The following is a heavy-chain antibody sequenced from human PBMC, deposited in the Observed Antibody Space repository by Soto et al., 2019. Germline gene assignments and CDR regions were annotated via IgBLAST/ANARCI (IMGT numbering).Heavy chain of an antibody. Sequence: PGGSLRLSCAASGFTFSSYGMYWVRQAPGKGLEWVAVIWYDGSNKYYADSVKGRFTISRDNSKNTLYLQMNSLRAEDTAVYYCAKESYIAAAGRVQYYFDYWGQGTLVNVSS. D-gene: IGHD6-13*01. V-gene: IGHV3-30*02. J-gene: IGHJ4*02. CDR2: IWYDGSNK. CDR3: AKESYIAAAGRVQYYFDY. CDR1: GFTFSSYG.